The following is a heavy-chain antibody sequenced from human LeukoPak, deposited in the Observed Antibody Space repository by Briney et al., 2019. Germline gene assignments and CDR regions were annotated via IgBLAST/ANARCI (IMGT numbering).Heavy chain of an antibody. Sequence: GGSLRLSCAASGFILSDFDMNWVRQAPGKGLEWVSYFSTSGSYIHYADSVKGRFTISRDDAKNSLYLQLDSLIVEDTAVYFCARGNYDFAYDPWGQGTLVTVSS. CDR3: ARGNYDFAYDP. CDR1: GFILSDFD. J-gene: IGHJ5*02. V-gene: IGHV3-21*01. CDR2: FSTSGSYI. D-gene: IGHD3-3*01.